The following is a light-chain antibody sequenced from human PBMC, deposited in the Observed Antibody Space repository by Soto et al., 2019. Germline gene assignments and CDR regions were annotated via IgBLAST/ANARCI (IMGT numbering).Light chain of an antibody. CDR1: QSVLYSSNNKNY. Sequence: DIVMTQSPDSLPVSLGERATINCKSSQSVLYSSNNKNYLAWYQQKPGQPPKLLIYWASTRESGVPDRFSGSGSGTDFTLTISSLQAEDVAVYYGQQYYTTPYTFGQGTKLEIK. J-gene: IGKJ2*01. CDR3: QQYYTTPYT. V-gene: IGKV4-1*01. CDR2: WAS.